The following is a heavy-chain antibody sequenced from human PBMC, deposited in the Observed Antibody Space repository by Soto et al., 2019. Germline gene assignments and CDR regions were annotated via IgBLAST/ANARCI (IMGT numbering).Heavy chain of an antibody. CDR2: INAGNGNT. CDR1: GYTFTGYA. V-gene: IGHV1-3*01. Sequence: GASVKVSCKASGYTFTGYAIHWLRQAPGQRLEWMGWINAGNGNTNYAQKLQGRVTMTTDTSTSTAYMELRSLRSDDTAVYYCARDVRSHDYGHYYYGMDVWGQGTTVTVSS. CDR3: ARDVRSHDYGHYYYGMDV. J-gene: IGHJ6*02. D-gene: IGHD4-17*01.